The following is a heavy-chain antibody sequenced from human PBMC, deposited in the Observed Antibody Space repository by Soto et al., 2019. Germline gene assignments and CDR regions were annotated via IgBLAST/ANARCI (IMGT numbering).Heavy chain of an antibody. V-gene: IGHV4-59*01. CDR3: ARXPSIKKSMVRGTYGMDV. J-gene: IGHJ6*02. Sequence: SETLSLTCTVSGGSISGYYWSWIRQPPGKGLEWIGYIYYSGSTNYNPSLKSRVTISVDTSKNQFSLKLSSVTAADTAVYYCARXPSIKKSMVRGTYGMDVWGQGTTVTVSS. CDR1: GGSISGYY. CDR2: IYYSGST. D-gene: IGHD3-10*01.